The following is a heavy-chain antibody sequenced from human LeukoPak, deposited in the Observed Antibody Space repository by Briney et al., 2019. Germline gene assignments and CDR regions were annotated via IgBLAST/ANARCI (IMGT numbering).Heavy chain of an antibody. CDR2: IIPIFGTA. J-gene: IGHJ4*02. Sequence: GASVKVSCKASGGTFSSYAISWVRQAPGQGLEWMGGIIPIFGTANYAQKFQGRVTITADESTSTAYMELSSLRSEDTAVYYCARDHSMTARGPFDYWGQGTLVTVSS. V-gene: IGHV1-69*13. CDR3: ARDHSMTARGPFDY. CDR1: GGTFSSYA. D-gene: IGHD2/OR15-2a*01.